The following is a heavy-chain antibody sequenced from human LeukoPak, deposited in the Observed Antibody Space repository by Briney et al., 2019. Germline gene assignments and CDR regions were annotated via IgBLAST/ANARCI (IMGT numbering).Heavy chain of an antibody. Sequence: SETLSLTCTVSGGSISSYYWSWIRQPAGKGLEWIGRIFPGGNTYFNPSLKSRVAISVDSSKNQFSLTLSSVTAADTAVYYCAGNRDAYFLNAFDIWGQGTMVTVSS. J-gene: IGHJ3*02. V-gene: IGHV4-4*07. CDR3: AGNRDAYFLNAFDI. CDR1: GGSISSYY. CDR2: IFPGGNT. D-gene: IGHD5-24*01.